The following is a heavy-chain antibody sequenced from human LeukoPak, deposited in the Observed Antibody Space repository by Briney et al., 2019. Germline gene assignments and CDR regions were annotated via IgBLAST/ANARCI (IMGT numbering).Heavy chain of an antibody. J-gene: IGHJ1*01. CDR1: GASISSGSYY. D-gene: IGHD1-26*01. Sequence: PSETLSLTCTVSGASISSGSYYWSWTRQPAGKGLEWIGRIYTSGSTNYNPSLKSRVTISVDTSKNQFSLKLSSVTAADTAVYYCARAEGGSTGFQHWGQGTLVTVSS. CDR2: IYTSGST. CDR3: ARAEGGSTGFQH. V-gene: IGHV4-61*02.